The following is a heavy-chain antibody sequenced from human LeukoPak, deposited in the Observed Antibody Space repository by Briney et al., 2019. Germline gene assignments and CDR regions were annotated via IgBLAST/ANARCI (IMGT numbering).Heavy chain of an antibody. CDR2: IYHSGST. V-gene: IGHV4-30-2*01. CDR3: ARGGYSYGYPSAFDI. D-gene: IGHD5-18*01. Sequence: SGTLSLTCAVSGGSISSGGYSWSWIRQPPGKGLEWIGYIYHSGSTYYNPSLKSRVTISVDRSKNQFSLKLSSVTAADTAVYYCARGGYSYGYPSAFDIWGQGTMVTVSS. CDR1: GGSISSGGYS. J-gene: IGHJ3*02.